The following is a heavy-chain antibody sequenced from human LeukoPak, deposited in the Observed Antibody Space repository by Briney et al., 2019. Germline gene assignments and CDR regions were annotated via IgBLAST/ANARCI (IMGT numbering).Heavy chain of an antibody. D-gene: IGHD2-2*01. CDR2: IRYDGSNK. CDR1: GFTFRGYG. J-gene: IGHJ4*02. Sequence: GRSLRLSCAASGFTFRGYGMHWVRQAPGKGLEWVSFIRYDGSNKYYGDSVKGRFTISRDNSKNTLYLQMKSMRAEDTAVYYCAKDWADVVVPTAMVGIDYWGQGTLVTVSS. V-gene: IGHV3-30*02. CDR3: AKDWADVVVPTAMVGIDY.